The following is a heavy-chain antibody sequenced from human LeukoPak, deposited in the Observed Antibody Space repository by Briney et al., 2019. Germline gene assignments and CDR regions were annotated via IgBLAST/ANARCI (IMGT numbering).Heavy chain of an antibody. Sequence: GESLKISCKGSGYSFANFWIGWVRQMPGKGLEWMGIINPDDSDIRYSPSFQGQVTISVDKSISTAYLQLSSLKASDTAMYYCARTEFQLLKGAMDVWGKGTTVTVSS. CDR2: INPDDSDI. CDR3: ARTEFQLLKGAMDV. J-gene: IGHJ6*03. D-gene: IGHD2-2*01. V-gene: IGHV5-51*01. CDR1: GYSFANFW.